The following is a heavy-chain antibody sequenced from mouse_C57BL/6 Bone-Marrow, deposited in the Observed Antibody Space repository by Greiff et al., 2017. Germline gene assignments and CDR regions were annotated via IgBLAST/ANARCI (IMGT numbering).Heavy chain of an antibody. CDR1: GYTFTDHT. CDR3: ARIGIEEDGYYLAWFAY. CDR2: IYPRDGST. V-gene: IGHV1-78*01. D-gene: IGHD2-3*01. Sequence: QVQLKESDAELVKPGASVKISCKVSGYTFTDHTIHWMKQRPEQGLEWIGYIYPRDGSTKYNEKFKGKATLTADKSSSTAYMQLNSLTSEDSAVYFCARIGIEEDGYYLAWFAYWGQGTLVTVSA. J-gene: IGHJ3*01.